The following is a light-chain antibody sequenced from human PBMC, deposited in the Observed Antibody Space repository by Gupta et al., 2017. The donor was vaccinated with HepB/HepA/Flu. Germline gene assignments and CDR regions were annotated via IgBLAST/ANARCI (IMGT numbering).Light chain of an antibody. V-gene: IGLV3-25*03. CDR2: KDS. CDR3: QSADSSGIVV. Sequence: SYELTQPPSVSVSPGQTARITCSGDALPKQYAYWYQQKPGQAPVMVIYKDSERPSGIPERFSGSSSGTTVTLTISGVQAEDEADDYCQSADSSGIVVFGGGTKLTVL. CDR1: ALPKQY. J-gene: IGLJ2*01.